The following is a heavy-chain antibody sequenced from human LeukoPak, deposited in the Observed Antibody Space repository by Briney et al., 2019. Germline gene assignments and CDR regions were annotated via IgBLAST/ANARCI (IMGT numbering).Heavy chain of an antibody. D-gene: IGHD1-26*01. CDR1: GFTFSSYS. CDR3: ARDEWGDAFDI. CDR2: ISSSSSYI. Sequence: PGGSLRLSCAASGFTFSSYSMDWVRQAPGKGLEWVSSISSSSSYIHSADSVRGRFTISRDNAKNSLFLQMNSLRAKDTAVYYCARDEWGDAFDIWGQGTLVTVFS. V-gene: IGHV3-21*01. J-gene: IGHJ3*02.